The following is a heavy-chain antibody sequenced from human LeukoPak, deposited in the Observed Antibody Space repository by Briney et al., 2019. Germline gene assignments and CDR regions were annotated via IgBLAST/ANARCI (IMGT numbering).Heavy chain of an antibody. J-gene: IGHJ6*02. CDR3: ARGQPLLKYSGSWYLPIPVYGMDV. V-gene: IGHV4-34*01. Sequence: SETLSLTCAVYGGSFSGYYWSWIRQPPGKGLEWIGEINHSGSTNYNPSLKSRVTISVDTSKNQFSLKLSSVTAADTAVYYCARGQPLLKYSGSWYLPIPVYGMDVWGQGTTVTVSS. CDR2: INHSGST. D-gene: IGHD6-13*01. CDR1: GGSFSGYY.